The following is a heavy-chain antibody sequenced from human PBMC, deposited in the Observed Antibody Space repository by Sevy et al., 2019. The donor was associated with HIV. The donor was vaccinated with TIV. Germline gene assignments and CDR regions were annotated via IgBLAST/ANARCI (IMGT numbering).Heavy chain of an antibody. CDR3: TVPPVSYDDSSGYYGDYYYYGMDV. J-gene: IGHJ6*02. CDR1: GFTFSNAW. D-gene: IGHD3-22*01. V-gene: IGHV3-15*01. Sequence: GGSLRLSCAASGFTFSNAWMSWVRQAPGKGLEWVGRIKSKTDGGTTDYAAPVKGRFTISKDDSKNTLYLQMNSLKTEDTAVYYCTVPPVSYDDSSGYYGDYYYYGMDVWGQGTTVTVSS. CDR2: IKSKTDGGTT.